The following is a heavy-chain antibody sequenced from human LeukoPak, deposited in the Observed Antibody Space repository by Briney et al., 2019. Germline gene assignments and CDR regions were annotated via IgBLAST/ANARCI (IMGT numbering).Heavy chain of an antibody. D-gene: IGHD6-6*01. CDR3: ATGRVSASSSQSVYYYSLYTDV. Sequence: SETLSLTCTVSGGSISSYCWSWIRQPAGPGLGWIGRVCICGSANYNPTPTSRGPMSVDASTNHCSLSLSSVTVSDAAVAFCATGRVSASSSQSVYYYSLYTDVWGKGSTVTVSS. CDR2: VCICGSA. V-gene: IGHV4-4*07. CDR1: GGSISSYC. J-gene: IGHJ6*03.